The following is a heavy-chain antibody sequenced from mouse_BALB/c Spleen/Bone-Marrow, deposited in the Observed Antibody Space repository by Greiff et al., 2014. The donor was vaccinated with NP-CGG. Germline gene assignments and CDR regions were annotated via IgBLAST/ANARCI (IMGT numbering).Heavy chain of an antibody. D-gene: IGHD1-1*02. Sequence: QVQLQQSGAELVRPGASVKLSCKASGYTFTSYYMYWVKQRPGQGLEWIGEINPSNGGTNFNEKFKSKATLTVDKSSSTAYMQLSSLTSEDSAVYYYTRENYGFAYWGQGTLATVSA. J-gene: IGHJ3*01. CDR2: INPSNGGT. V-gene: IGHV1S81*02. CDR1: GYTFTSYY. CDR3: TRENYGFAY.